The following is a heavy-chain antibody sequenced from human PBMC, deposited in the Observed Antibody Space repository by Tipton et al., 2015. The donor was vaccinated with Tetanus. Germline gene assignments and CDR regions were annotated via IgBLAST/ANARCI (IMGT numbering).Heavy chain of an antibody. J-gene: IGHJ4*02. CDR1: GASISGYY. CDR3: ARTGWFGHMPAFDS. V-gene: IGHV4-59*01. CDR2: IHYTGST. Sequence: TLSLTCSVSGASISGYYWNWIRQPPGKGLEWIGYIHYTGSTNYNPSLKSRVTLSSDTSKAQFSLKLISVTPADTAIYYCARTGWFGHMPAFDSWGLGTPVTVSS. D-gene: IGHD3-10*01.